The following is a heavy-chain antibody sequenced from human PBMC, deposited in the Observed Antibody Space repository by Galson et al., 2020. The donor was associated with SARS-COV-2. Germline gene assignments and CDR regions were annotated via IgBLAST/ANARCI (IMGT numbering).Heavy chain of an antibody. Sequence: SGPTLVKPTQTLTLTCTFSGFSLSNSGMCVSWNRQHPGKDLEWLALIDWDDDKYYSTSLKTRLTISKDTPKNQVVLTMTNMDPVDTATYYCARTTSASAGCEWFDPWGQGTLVTVSS. CDR2: IDWDDDK. CDR1: GFSLSNSGMC. V-gene: IGHV2-70*01. D-gene: IGHD4-4*01. J-gene: IGHJ5*02. CDR3: ARTTSASAGCEWFDP.